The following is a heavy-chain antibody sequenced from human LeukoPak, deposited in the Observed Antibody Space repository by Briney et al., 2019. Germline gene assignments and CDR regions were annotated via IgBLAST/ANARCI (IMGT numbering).Heavy chain of an antibody. J-gene: IGHJ4*02. D-gene: IGHD6-13*01. CDR2: TYYRSKWST. CDR1: GDTPSSNIAT. Sequence: SQTLSPTPALSGDTPSSNIATSDSISPCPPRGLEWRVRTYYRSKWSTHLAVAVTGRITTNPDTSKHQCSLQLTSVTPEDTAVYFCVGDAGYTRTIRPFAYWGQGTLVTVSS. V-gene: IGHV6-1*01. CDR3: VGDAGYTRTIRPFAY.